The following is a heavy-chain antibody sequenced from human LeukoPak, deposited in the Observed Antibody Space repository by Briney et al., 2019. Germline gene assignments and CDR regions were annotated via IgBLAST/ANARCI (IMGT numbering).Heavy chain of an antibody. V-gene: IGHV1-69*13. D-gene: IGHD4-23*01. CDR3: ARDLDYGGVNDDY. CDR2: IIPIFGTA. J-gene: IGHJ4*02. CDR1: GYTFTSYG. Sequence: ASVKVSCKASGYTFTSYGISWVRQAPGQGLEWMGGIIPIFGTANYAQKFQGRVTITADESTSTAYMELSSLRSEDTAVYYCARDLDYGGVNDDYWGQGTLVTVSS.